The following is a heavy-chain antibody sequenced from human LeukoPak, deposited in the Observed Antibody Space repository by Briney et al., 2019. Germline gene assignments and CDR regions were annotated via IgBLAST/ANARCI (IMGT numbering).Heavy chain of an antibody. CDR3: ASTPRGYYYYYYYMDA. CDR1: GFTFSSYG. Sequence: GGSLRLSCAASGFTFSSYGMSWVRQAPGKGLEWVSAISGSGGSTYYADTVKGRFTISRDNSKNTLYLQMNSLRAEDTAVYYCASTPRGYYYYYYYMDAWGKGTTVTVSS. D-gene: IGHD3-10*01. J-gene: IGHJ6*03. V-gene: IGHV3-23*01. CDR2: ISGSGGST.